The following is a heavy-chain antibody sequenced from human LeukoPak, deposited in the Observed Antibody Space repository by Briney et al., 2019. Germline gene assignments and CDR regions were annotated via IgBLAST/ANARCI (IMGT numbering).Heavy chain of an antibody. CDR3: ARDPSGYCSTSRCYGSWYFDL. V-gene: IGHV3-53*01. J-gene: IGHJ2*01. Sequence: AGGSLRLSCAASVFTVSSDYISWVRQAQGKGLEWVSVLYSGGDTYYAASVKGRFTVSRDNSKNTLYLQMNSLGAEDTAVYYCARDPSGYCSTSRCYGSWYFDLWGRGTLVTVSS. D-gene: IGHD2-2*01. CDR2: LYSGGDT. CDR1: VFTVSSDY.